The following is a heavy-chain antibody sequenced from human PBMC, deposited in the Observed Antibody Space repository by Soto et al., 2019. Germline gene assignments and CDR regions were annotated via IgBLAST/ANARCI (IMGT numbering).Heavy chain of an antibody. J-gene: IGHJ4*02. Sequence: GGSLRLSCAASGFTFSSYAMHWVRQAPGKGLEWVAVISYDGSNKYYADSVKGRFTISRDNSKNTLYLQMNSLRAEDTAVYYCARVEYYDSSGYPPFDYWGQGKLVNVSS. CDR1: GFTFSSYA. D-gene: IGHD3-22*01. CDR3: ARVEYYDSSGYPPFDY. CDR2: ISYDGSNK. V-gene: IGHV3-30-3*01.